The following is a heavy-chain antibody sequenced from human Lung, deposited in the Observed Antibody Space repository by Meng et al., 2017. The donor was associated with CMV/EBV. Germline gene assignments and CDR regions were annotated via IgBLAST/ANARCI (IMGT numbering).Heavy chain of an antibody. CDR2: VYYSGST. Sequence: SETLSLTCTVSGASIDDGHYYWSWIRQSPGKGLEWIGYVYYSGSTNYNPSLMSRVTISRGASQNQFSLNLTSVTAADTALYYCARHPGGNLYHRFDYWGQGXLVTVSS. CDR3: ARHPGGNLYHRFDY. D-gene: IGHD1-14*01. CDR1: GASIDDGHYY. J-gene: IGHJ4*02. V-gene: IGHV4-31*03.